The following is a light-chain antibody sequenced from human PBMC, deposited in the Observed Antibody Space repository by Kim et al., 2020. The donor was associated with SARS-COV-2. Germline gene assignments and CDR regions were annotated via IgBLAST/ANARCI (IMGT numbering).Light chain of an antibody. V-gene: IGLV3-19*01. CDR1: SLRTYY. J-gene: IGLJ2*01. Sequence: SSELTQDPVVSVALGLTVRITCQGDSLRTYYASWYQQRPGQAPILVIHGKNNRPSGIPDRFSGSSSGNTASLTVTGAQAVDEADYYCISRDNSGDHVVFGGGTKLIVL. CDR2: GKN. CDR3: ISRDNSGDHVV.